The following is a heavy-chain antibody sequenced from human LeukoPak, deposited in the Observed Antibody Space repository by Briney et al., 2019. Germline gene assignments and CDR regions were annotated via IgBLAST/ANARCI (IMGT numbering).Heavy chain of an antibody. CDR1: GFSFNNYR. Sequence: GGSLRLSCVASGFSFNNYRITWVRQAPGKGLEWVANIKQDGSEKQYVDSVKGRFAISRDNAKKSLYLQINTLRAEDTAVYYCVRGPHIAATSYWGQGTLVIVSS. V-gene: IGHV3-7*03. J-gene: IGHJ4*02. CDR3: VRGPHIAATSY. D-gene: IGHD6-25*01. CDR2: IKQDGSEK.